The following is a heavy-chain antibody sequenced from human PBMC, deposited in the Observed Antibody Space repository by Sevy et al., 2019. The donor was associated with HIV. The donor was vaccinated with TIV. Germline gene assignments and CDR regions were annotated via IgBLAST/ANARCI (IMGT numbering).Heavy chain of an antibody. J-gene: IGHJ3*02. D-gene: IGHD1-7*01. CDR2: IKQDGSEK. Sequence: GGSLRLSCAASGFTFSSYWMSWVRQAPGKGLEWVANIKQDGSEKYYVDSVKGRFTISRANAKKSLYLQMNSLRAEDTAVDYCARDGITGTPRDAFDIWGHGTMVTVSS. V-gene: IGHV3-7*03. CDR1: GFTFSSYW. CDR3: ARDGITGTPRDAFDI.